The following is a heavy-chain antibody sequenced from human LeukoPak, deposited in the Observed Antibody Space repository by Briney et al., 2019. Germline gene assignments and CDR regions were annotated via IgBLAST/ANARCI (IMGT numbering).Heavy chain of an antibody. CDR1: GYTFTNYG. CDR2: ISAYTGNT. D-gene: IGHD3-10*01. V-gene: IGHV1-18*01. Sequence: SSVKVSCKASGYTFTNYGIIWVRQAPGQGLEWMAWISAYTGNTNYAQKLQGRVTMTTDTSTSTGYMELRSLRSDDTAVYYCARDGITMDRGVIIAAVDYWGQGTLVTVSS. J-gene: IGHJ4*02. CDR3: ARDGITMDRGVIIAAVDY.